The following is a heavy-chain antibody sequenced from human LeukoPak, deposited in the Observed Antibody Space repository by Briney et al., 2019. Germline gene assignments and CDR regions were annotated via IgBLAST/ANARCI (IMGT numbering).Heavy chain of an antibody. Sequence: SQTLSLTCAVYGGSFSGYYWSWIRQPPGEGLGWIGAINHSGSTNYNPSLKSRVTISVDTSTNQFSLKLSSVTAADTAVYYCARGRRAVVVVAATSWFDPWGQGTLVTVSS. CDR1: GGSFSGYY. CDR3: ARGRRAVVVVAATSWFDP. CDR2: INHSGST. J-gene: IGHJ5*02. D-gene: IGHD2-15*01. V-gene: IGHV4-34*01.